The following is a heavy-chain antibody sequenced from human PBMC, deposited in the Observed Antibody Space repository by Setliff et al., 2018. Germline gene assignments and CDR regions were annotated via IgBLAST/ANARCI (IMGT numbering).Heavy chain of an antibody. D-gene: IGHD2-15*01. Sequence: SETLSLTCNVSGGSFSTSSDYWGWIRQPPGKGLEWIGSINYSGRNYYNPSLKSRVTIFADTSKNQFSLKLSSVTAADTAVCYCARGLDCTGGSCYPNDAFDIWGQGTMVTVSS. CDR1: GGSFSTSSDY. V-gene: IGHV4-39*07. CDR3: ARGLDCTGGSCYPNDAFDI. CDR2: INYSGRN. J-gene: IGHJ3*02.